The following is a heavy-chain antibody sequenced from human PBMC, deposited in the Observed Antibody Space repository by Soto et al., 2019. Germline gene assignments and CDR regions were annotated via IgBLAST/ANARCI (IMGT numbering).Heavy chain of an antibody. V-gene: IGHV3-23*01. CDR3: AKPTGIVATAVYYFDY. D-gene: IGHD5-12*01. Sequence: EVQLLESGGGLVQPGGSLRLSCAASGFTFSSYAMSWVRQAPGKGLEWVSAISGSGGSTYYADSVKGRFTISRDNSKNTLYLQMNSLRAEDTAVYYCAKPTGIVATAVYYFDYWGQGTLVTVSS. CDR1: GFTFSSYA. J-gene: IGHJ4*02. CDR2: ISGSGGST.